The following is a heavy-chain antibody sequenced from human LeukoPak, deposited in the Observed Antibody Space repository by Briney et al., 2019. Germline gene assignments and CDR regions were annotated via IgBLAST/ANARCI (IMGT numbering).Heavy chain of an antibody. CDR1: GGSISSGGYY. Sequence: SETLSLTCTVSGGSISSGGYYWSWIRQHPGKGLEWIGYIYYSGSTYYNPSLKSRVTISVDTSKNQFSLKLSSVTAADTAVYYCATGSKLGDGYNYGMDYWGQGTLVTVSS. CDR3: ATGSKLGDGYNYGMDY. CDR2: IYYSGST. V-gene: IGHV4-31*03. J-gene: IGHJ4*02. D-gene: IGHD5-24*01.